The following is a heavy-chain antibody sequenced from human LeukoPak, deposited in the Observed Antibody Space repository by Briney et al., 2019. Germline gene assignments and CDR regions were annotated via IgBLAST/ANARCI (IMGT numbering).Heavy chain of an antibody. J-gene: IGHJ4*02. CDR1: GFTFSNHG. CDR2: ISPGGDIT. D-gene: IGHD6-19*01. Sequence: GGSLRLSCAASGFTFSNHGMNWVRQAPGKGLEWVSGISPGGDITYYADSVQGWFTISRDNSKNTVYLQMNSLRAEDTAVYYCARAGSGWYIPYYFDYWGQGTLVTVSS. V-gene: IGHV3-23*01. CDR3: ARAGSGWYIPYYFDY.